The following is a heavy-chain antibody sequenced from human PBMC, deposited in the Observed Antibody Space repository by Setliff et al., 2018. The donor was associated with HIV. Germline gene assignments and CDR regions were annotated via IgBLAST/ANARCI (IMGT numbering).Heavy chain of an antibody. CDR3: ASQPAYSTDWYPPGYFDF. D-gene: IGHD6-19*01. CDR1: GGPISSYY. CDR2: IYYSGRT. V-gene: IGHV4-59*08. Sequence: SETLSLTCSVSGGPISSYYWSWIRQPPGKGLEWIGYIYYSGRTNYNPSLKSRVTISVDTARNQFSLKLSSVTAADTAVYYWASQPAYSTDWYPPGYFDFWGQGTLVTVSS. J-gene: IGHJ4*02.